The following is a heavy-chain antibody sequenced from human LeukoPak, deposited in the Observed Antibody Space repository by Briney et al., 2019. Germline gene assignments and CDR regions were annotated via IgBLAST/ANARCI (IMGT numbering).Heavy chain of an antibody. CDR1: GFIFSSYA. D-gene: IGHD2-15*01. Sequence: GGSLRLCCTASGFIFSSYAMQWVRQTPGKGLEWVAFIHDDGSNKYYADSVKGRFIISRDNSENTLYLQMNSLRPEDTALYFCAKSPKAYCSGGSCSSFDYWGQGARVTVSS. V-gene: IGHV3-30*02. J-gene: IGHJ4*02. CDR2: IHDDGSNK. CDR3: AKSPKAYCSGGSCSSFDY.